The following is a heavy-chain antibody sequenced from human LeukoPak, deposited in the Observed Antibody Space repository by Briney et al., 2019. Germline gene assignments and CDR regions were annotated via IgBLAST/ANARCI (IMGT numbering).Heavy chain of an antibody. CDR1: GLTFSSYW. D-gene: IGHD6-19*01. J-gene: IGHJ4*02. V-gene: IGHV3-7*01. Sequence: GSLRLSCAASGLTFSSYWMSWVRQAPGKGLEWVANIKQDGSEKYYVDSVKGRFTISRDNAKNSLYLQMNSLRAEDTAVYYCARENSSGWYYFDYWGQGTLVTVSS. CDR3: ARENSSGWYYFDY. CDR2: IKQDGSEK.